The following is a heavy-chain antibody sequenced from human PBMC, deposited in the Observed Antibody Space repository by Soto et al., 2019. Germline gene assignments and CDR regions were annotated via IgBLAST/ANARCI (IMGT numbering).Heavy chain of an antibody. Sequence: GASVKVSCKASGYKFTTYFIHWVRQAPGQGLEWMGMIHPSGDTGYGQKFRGRVTMTIDTSTTTAYMELRNLTSEDTAIYFSVRGYCSASPCSGELPPRGQGTPVTVSS. CDR1: GYKFTTYF. CDR2: IHPSGDT. CDR3: VRGYCSASPCSGELPP. D-gene: IGHD2-15*01. J-gene: IGHJ1*01. V-gene: IGHV1-46*01.